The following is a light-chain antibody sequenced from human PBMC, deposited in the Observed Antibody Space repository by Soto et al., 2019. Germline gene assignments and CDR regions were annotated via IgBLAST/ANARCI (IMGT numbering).Light chain of an antibody. J-gene: IGKJ4*01. V-gene: IGKV3-11*01. CDR2: DAS. CDR1: QSVSSY. Sequence: EIVLTQSPATLSSSPGERATLSCRASQSVSSYLAWYQQKPGQAPRLLIYDASNRATGIPARFNGSGSGTDFTLTISSLEPEDFAVYYCQQRSNWRLTFGGGTKWIS. CDR3: QQRSNWRLT.